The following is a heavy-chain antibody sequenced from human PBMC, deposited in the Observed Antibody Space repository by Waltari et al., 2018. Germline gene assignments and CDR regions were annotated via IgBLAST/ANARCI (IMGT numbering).Heavy chain of an antibody. Sequence: QVTLKESGPALVKPTQTFTLTCTFSGFSLTTTGMRVNWIRQPPGKALEWLARVDWDDAKFYSTSLKTRLTISKDTSKNQVVLTMTNMDPVDTATYYCARFIPARGGNWFFDLWGRGTLVTVSS. CDR3: ARFIPARGGNWFFDL. V-gene: IGHV2-70*04. J-gene: IGHJ2*01. CDR1: GFSLTTTGMR. CDR2: VDWDDAK. D-gene: IGHD6-6*01.